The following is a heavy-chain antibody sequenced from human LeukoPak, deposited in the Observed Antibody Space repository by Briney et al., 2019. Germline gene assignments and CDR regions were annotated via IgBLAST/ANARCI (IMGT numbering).Heavy chain of an antibody. Sequence: GXGLEWIGYIYYSGSTNYNPSLKSRVTISVDTSKNQFSLKLSSVTAADTAVYYCARGVLWLFSYWGQGTLVTVSS. V-gene: IGHV4-59*01. CDR3: ARGVLWLFSY. J-gene: IGHJ4*02. CDR2: IYYSGST. D-gene: IGHD3-22*01.